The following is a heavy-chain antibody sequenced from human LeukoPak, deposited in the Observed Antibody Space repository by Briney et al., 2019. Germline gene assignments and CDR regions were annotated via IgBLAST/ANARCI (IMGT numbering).Heavy chain of an antibody. CDR2: ISSSSSYI. V-gene: IGHV3-21*01. CDR3: AREENGEPLDY. Sequence: GGSLRLSCVASGFTFNTYSMNWVRQAPGKGLEWVSSISSSSSYIYYADSVKGRFTISRDNAKNSLYLQLNSLRAEDTAVYYCAREENGEPLDYWGQGTLVTVSS. CDR1: GFTFNTYS. J-gene: IGHJ4*02. D-gene: IGHD3-10*01.